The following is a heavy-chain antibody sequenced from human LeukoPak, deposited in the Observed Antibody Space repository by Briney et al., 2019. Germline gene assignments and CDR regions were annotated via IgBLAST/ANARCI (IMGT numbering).Heavy chain of an antibody. V-gene: IGHV1-18*01. J-gene: IGHJ4*02. CDR3: ARDGDYDYVWAHYFDY. Sequence: ASVTVSCKASGYTFTSYGVSWVRQAPGQEVEWMGWISAYNGNTNYAQKVQGRVTMTTDTSTSTAYMELRSLRSDDTAVYYCARDGDYDYVWAHYFDYWGQGTLVTVSS. CDR2: ISAYNGNT. D-gene: IGHD3-16*01. CDR1: GYTFTSYG.